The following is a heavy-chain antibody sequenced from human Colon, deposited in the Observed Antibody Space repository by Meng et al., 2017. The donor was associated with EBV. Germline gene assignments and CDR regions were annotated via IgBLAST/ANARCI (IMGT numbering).Heavy chain of an antibody. CDR3: AKVRDISSDSSSYYDY. CDR1: GYTFTGYY. D-gene: IGHD3-22*01. J-gene: IGHJ4*02. V-gene: IGHV1-2*02. CDR2: INPNSGGT. Sequence: AEVKKPGASVKVSCKGSGYTFTGYYLHWVRQAPGQGLEWMGWINPNSGGTNYAQKFQGRVTMTRDTSISTAYMELSRLRSDDTAIYYCAKVRDISSDSSSYYDYWGQGTLVTVSS.